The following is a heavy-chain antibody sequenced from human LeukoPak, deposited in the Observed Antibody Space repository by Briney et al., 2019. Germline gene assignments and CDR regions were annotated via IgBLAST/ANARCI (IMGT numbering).Heavy chain of an antibody. D-gene: IGHD1-26*01. CDR2: INHSGST. Sequence: SETLSLTCAVYGGSFSGYYWSWIRQPPGKGLEWIGEINHSGSTNYNPSLKSRVTISVDTSKNQFSLKLSSVTAADTAVYYCARGVEVVGATGWFDPWGQGTLVTVSS. CDR3: ARGVEVVGATGWFDP. CDR1: GGSFSGYY. J-gene: IGHJ5*02. V-gene: IGHV4-34*01.